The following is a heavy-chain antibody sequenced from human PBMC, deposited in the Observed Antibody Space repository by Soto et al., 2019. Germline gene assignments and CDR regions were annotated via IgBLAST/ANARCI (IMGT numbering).Heavy chain of an antibody. CDR3: ARDQGDDYVWGSYRSGDELDYYYGMDV. D-gene: IGHD3-16*02. Sequence: GGSLRLSCAASGFTFSSYGMHWVRQAPGKGLEWVAVIWYDGSNKYYADSVKGRFTISRDNSKNTLYLQMNSLRAEDTAVYYCARDQGDDYVWGSYRSGDELDYYYGMDVWGQGTTVTVSS. CDR1: GFTFSSYG. J-gene: IGHJ6*02. V-gene: IGHV3-33*01. CDR2: IWYDGSNK.